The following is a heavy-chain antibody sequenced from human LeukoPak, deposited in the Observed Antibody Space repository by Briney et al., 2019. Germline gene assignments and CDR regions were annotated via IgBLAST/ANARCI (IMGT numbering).Heavy chain of an antibody. D-gene: IGHD2-2*01. CDR3: ARVRCSTISCQPNWFDP. V-gene: IGHV3-23*01. CDR1: GFTSSSSA. J-gene: IGHJ5*02. CDR2: ISGGGTSST. Sequence: GGSLRLSCAASGFTSSSSAMSWVRQAPGKGLEWVSSISGGGTSSTYYADSVKGRFTISRDNSKNTLYLQMSSLRAEDTAVYYCARVRCSTISCQPNWFDPWGQGTLVTVSS.